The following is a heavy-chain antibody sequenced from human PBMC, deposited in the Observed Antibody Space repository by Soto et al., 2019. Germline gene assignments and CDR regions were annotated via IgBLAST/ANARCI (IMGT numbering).Heavy chain of an antibody. J-gene: IGHJ6*02. CDR1: GGSISSSNW. D-gene: IGHD3-3*01. CDR2: IYHSGST. Sequence: PWETLSLTFAVSGGSISSSNWWRWVRRPPGKGLEWIGEIYHSGSTNYNPSLKSRVTISVDKSKNRFSLKLSSVTAADTAVYYCARDSHGYYDFWSGMDYYYGMDVWGQGTTVTVSS. V-gene: IGHV4-4*02. CDR3: ARDSHGYYDFWSGMDYYYGMDV.